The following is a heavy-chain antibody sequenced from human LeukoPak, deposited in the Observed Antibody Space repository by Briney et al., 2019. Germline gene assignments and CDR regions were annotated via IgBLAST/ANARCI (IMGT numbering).Heavy chain of an antibody. J-gene: IGHJ4*02. CDR2: IYYSGSA. CDR1: GGSISSFY. CDR3: ARGVGATTQFDY. V-gene: IGHV4-59*08. D-gene: IGHD1-26*01. Sequence: SETLSLTCSVSGGSISSFYWTWIRQPPGKGLEWIGSIYYSGSADYNPSLKSRVTISVDTSKSQFPLRLSSVTAADTAVYFCARGVGATTQFDYWGQGTLVTVSS.